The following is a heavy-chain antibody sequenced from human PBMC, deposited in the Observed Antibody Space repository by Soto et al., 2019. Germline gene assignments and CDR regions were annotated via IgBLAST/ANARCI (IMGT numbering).Heavy chain of an antibody. CDR2: INHSGST. Sequence: SETLSLTCAVYGGSFSGYYWSWIRQPPGKGLEWIGEINHSGSTNYNPSLKSRVTISVDTSKNQFSLKLSSVTAADTAVYYCARGTRSGGSSHDDYWGQGTLVTVSS. CDR1: GGSFSGYY. J-gene: IGHJ4*02. D-gene: IGHD2-15*01. V-gene: IGHV4-34*01. CDR3: ARGTRSGGSSHDDY.